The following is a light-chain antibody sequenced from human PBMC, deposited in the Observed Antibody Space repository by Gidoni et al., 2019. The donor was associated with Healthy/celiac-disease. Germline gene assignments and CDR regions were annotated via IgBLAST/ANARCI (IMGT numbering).Light chain of an antibody. CDR1: QSLLHSNGYNY. CDR2: LGS. Sequence: DIVMTQSPFSLPVTPGEPASISCRSSQSLLHSNGYNYLDWYLQKPGQSPQLLIYLGSNRASGVPDRFSGSGSGTGFTLKISRVEAKDVGVYYCMQALQTPRTFGQGTKVEIK. J-gene: IGKJ1*01. V-gene: IGKV2-28*01. CDR3: MQALQTPRT.